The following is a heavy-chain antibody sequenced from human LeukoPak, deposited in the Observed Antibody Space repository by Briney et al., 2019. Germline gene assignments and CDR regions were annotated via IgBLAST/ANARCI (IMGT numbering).Heavy chain of an antibody. J-gene: IGHJ5*02. CDR1: GGSFSGYY. CDR2: INHSGST. D-gene: IGHD3-16*02. CDR3: ARRDRHYDYIWGSYRITSNWFDP. Sequence: SETLPLTCAVYGGSFSGYYWSWIRQPPGKGLEWIGEINHSGSTNYNPSLKSRVTISVDTSKNQFSLKLSSVTAADTAVYYCARRDRHYDYIWGSYRITSNWFDPWGQGTLVTVSS. V-gene: IGHV4-34*01.